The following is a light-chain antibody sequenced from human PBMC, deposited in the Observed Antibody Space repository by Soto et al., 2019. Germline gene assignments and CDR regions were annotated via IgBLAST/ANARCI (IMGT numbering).Light chain of an antibody. V-gene: IGKV1-39*01. J-gene: IGKJ4*02. Sequence: DIQMTQSPSSLSASVGDRVTITCRASQSISSYLNWYQQKPGKAPKLLIYAASSLQSGVPSRFSGSGSVTDLTFTISSLQHDEFATYYCKQSYSTPDSFGGGTKVEIK. CDR1: QSISSY. CDR3: KQSYSTPDS. CDR2: AAS.